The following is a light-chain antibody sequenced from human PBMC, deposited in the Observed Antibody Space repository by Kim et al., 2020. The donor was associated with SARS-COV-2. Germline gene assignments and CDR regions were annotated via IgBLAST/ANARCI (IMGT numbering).Light chain of an antibody. CDR3: EQSYSIPYT. V-gene: IGKV1-39*01. Sequence: INKFLNWYQQKPGRAPKLMINSASSLQSGVPMRFSGGGSGTHFNLTVSGLQPEDFATYYCEQSYSIPYTFGQRTKLEI. CDR1: INKF. CDR2: SAS. J-gene: IGKJ2*01.